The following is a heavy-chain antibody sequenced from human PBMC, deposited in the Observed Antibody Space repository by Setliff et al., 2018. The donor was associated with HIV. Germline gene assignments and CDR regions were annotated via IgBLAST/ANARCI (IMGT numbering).Heavy chain of an antibody. D-gene: IGHD5-18*01. Sequence: GGSLRLSCAASGFNFNNHAMHWVRQAPGKGPECVAVISDDGSAKYYGDSVKGRFTISRDNSKDTLYLQMSSLRADDTAVYYCSKVSSYDYSKYFDYWGQGTQVTVSS. J-gene: IGHJ4*02. CDR3: SKVSSYDYSKYFDY. CDR1: GFNFNNHA. V-gene: IGHV3-30*04. CDR2: ISDDGSAK.